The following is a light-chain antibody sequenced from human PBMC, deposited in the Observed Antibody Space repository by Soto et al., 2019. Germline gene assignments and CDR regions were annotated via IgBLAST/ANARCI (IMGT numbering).Light chain of an antibody. V-gene: IGLV2-8*01. J-gene: IGLJ1*01. CDR2: EVI. CDR3: SSYAGSNNYV. Sequence: QSARTQPPSASGSPGQSVTISCTGTSSDVGGYNYVSWYQQHPGKAPKLMIYEVIKRPSGVPDRFSGSKSGNTASLTVSGLQAEDEADYFCSSYAGSNNYVFGTGTKVTVL. CDR1: SSDVGGYNY.